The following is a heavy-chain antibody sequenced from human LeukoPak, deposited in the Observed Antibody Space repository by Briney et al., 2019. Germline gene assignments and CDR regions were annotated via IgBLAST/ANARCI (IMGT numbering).Heavy chain of an antibody. CDR3: AKCLGYGDYPLD. Sequence: GGSLRLSCAASGFTFSSYAMRWVRQAPGKGLEWVSAISGSGGSTYYADSVKGRFTISRDNSKNTLYLQMNSLRAEDTAVYYCAKCLGYGDYPLDWGQGTLVTVSS. CDR2: ISGSGGST. CDR1: GFTFSSYA. V-gene: IGHV3-23*01. J-gene: IGHJ4*02. D-gene: IGHD4-17*01.